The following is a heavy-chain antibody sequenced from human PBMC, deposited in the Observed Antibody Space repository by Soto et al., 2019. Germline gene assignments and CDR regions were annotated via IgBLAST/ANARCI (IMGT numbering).Heavy chain of an antibody. J-gene: IGHJ4*02. CDR1: GASISSHRFY. CDR2: IFHTGTT. CDR3: ARHRGVATIYDF. D-gene: IGHD5-12*01. V-gene: IGHV4-39*01. Sequence: SETLSLTCSVSGASISSHRFYWGWIRQPPGKGLEWIGSIFHTGTTSYNPSLKSRLTMSIDTTKNQFSLKVLSVTAADTAIYYCARHRGVATIYDFWGQGTLVTVS.